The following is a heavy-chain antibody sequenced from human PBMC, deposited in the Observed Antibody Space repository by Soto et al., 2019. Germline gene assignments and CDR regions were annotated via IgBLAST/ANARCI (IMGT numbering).Heavy chain of an antibody. CDR1: GFTFSSYA. D-gene: IGHD5-12*01. Sequence: PGGSLRLSCAASGFTFSSYAMSWVRQAPGKGLEWVSAISGSGGSTYYADSGKGRFPVSRDNSKSTLYLQMNSLRPEDTAVYYCAKDSGYVLSLDPWGKGTLVTVSS. J-gene: IGHJ5*02. CDR3: AKDSGYVLSLDP. CDR2: ISGSGGST. V-gene: IGHV3-23*01.